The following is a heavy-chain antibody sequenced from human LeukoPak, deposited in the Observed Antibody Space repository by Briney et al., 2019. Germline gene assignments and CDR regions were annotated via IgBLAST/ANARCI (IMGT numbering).Heavy chain of an antibody. Sequence: ASVKVSCKVSGYTLTELSMHWVRQAPGKGLEWMGGFDPEDGETIYAQKFQGRVTMTEDTSTDTAYMELSSLRSEDTAVYYCATGTRGYYYYGSGPYYFDYWGQGTLVTVSS. CDR2: FDPEDGET. V-gene: IGHV1-24*01. CDR1: GYTLTELS. J-gene: IGHJ4*02. CDR3: ATGTRGYYYYGSGPYYFDY. D-gene: IGHD3-10*01.